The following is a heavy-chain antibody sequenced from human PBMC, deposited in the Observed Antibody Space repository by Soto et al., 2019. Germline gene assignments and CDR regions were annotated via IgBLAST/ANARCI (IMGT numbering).Heavy chain of an antibody. CDR2: VYYTGTT. CDR3: ASDDYSQTGDFVY. CDR1: GGSIRTSNYY. J-gene: IGHJ4*02. D-gene: IGHD4-4*01. V-gene: IGHV4-39*02. Sequence: SETLSLTCTVSGGSIRTSNYYWVWIRQTPGRGLEWIGSVYYTGTTYYTPSLQGRVSMSADTSKNQFFLELKSVTAADTAVYYCASDDYSQTGDFVYWGQGALVTVSS.